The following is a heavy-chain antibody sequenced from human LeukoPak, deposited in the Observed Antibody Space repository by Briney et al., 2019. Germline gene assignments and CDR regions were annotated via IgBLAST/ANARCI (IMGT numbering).Heavy chain of an antibody. CDR2: ITPMFGTS. V-gene: IGHV1-69*13. J-gene: IGHJ1*01. CDR1: GRTFSRHT. Sequence: SVKVSCKASGRTFSRHTISCVRQSPGQGLEWMGGITPMFGTSNYAQKFRGRVTITADESTSTAYVELSSLRSEDTAVYYCARDSSEFRSLLFHWGQSTLVTVSS. CDR3: ARDSSEFRSLLFH. D-gene: IGHD1-14*01.